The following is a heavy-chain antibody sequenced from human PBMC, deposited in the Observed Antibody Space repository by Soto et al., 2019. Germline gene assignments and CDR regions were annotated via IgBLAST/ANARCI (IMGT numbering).Heavy chain of an antibody. D-gene: IGHD4-17*01. CDR3: ARVDYDDAFDI. Sequence: EVQLVESGGGLVQPGGSLRLSCAASGFTFSSYAMHWVRQAPGKGLEYVSAISSNGGSTYYAISVKGRFTISSDNSKNTLYLQMGSLRAEDMAVYYCARVDYDDAFDIWGQGTMVTVSS. V-gene: IGHV3-64*01. CDR2: ISSNGGST. CDR1: GFTFSSYA. J-gene: IGHJ3*02.